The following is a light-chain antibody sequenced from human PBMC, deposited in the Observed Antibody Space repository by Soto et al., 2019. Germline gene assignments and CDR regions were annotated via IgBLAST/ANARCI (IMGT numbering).Light chain of an antibody. J-gene: IGLJ3*02. V-gene: IGLV1-40*01. Sequence: QLVLTQPPSVSGAPGQRVTISCSGSSSNIGAGYDVHWYQQLPGKAPKLLVYGNNNRPSGVPDRFSGSKSGTSASLAITGLQAEDEADYYCQSYDSSLSASVFGGGTKVTVL. CDR2: GNN. CDR1: SSNIGAGYD. CDR3: QSYDSSLSASV.